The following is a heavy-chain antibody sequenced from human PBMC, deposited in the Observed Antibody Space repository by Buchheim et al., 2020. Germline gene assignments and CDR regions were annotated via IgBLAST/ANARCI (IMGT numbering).Heavy chain of an antibody. CDR2: IIPSSGST. J-gene: IGHJ4*02. CDR1: GYTFTTYY. V-gene: IGHV1-46*01. CDR3: VREYVGGNFDY. Sequence: QVQLVQSGAEVKKPGASLRLSCKTSGYTFTTYYIHWVRQAPEQGLEWMGIIIPSSGSTNYPQKFQGRVTMTRDTSTSTVYMDLSRLTSDDTAVYSCVREYVGGNFDYWGQGTL. D-gene: IGHD3-16*01.